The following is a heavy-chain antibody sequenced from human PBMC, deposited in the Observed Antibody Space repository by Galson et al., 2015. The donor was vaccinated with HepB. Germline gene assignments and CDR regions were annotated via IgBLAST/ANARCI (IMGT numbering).Heavy chain of an antibody. CDR1: GFTFSTYG. CDR3: ARDPVAAAGQPHYYYNGMDV. J-gene: IGHJ6*02. Sequence: SLRLSCAASGFTFSTYGMHWVRQAPGKGLEWAAVIWYDGSNKYYADSVKGRFTISRDNSKNTLYLQMNSLRAEDTAVYYCARDPVAAAGQPHYYYNGMDVWGQGTTVTVSS. D-gene: IGHD6-13*01. CDR2: IWYDGSNK. V-gene: IGHV3-33*01.